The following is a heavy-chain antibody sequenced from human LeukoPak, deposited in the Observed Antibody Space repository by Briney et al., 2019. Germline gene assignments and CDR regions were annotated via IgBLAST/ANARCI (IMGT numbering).Heavy chain of an antibody. V-gene: IGHV1-2*02. CDR3: ARVRATYYYDSSGYYPT. Sequence: ASVKVSCTASGYTFTGYYMHWVRQAPGQGLEWMGWINPNSGGTNYAQKFQGRVTMTRDTSISTAYMELSRLRSDDTAVYYCARVRATYYYDSSGYYPTWGQGTLVTVSS. J-gene: IGHJ5*02. CDR2: INPNSGGT. CDR1: GYTFTGYY. D-gene: IGHD3-22*01.